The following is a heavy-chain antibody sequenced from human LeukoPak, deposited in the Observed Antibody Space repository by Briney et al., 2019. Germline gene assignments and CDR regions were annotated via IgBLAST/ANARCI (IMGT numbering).Heavy chain of an antibody. D-gene: IGHD4-17*01. Sequence: PSETLSLTCTVSGGSISSYYWSWIRQPPGKGLEWIGYIYYSGSTNYNPSLKSRVTISVDTSKNQFSLKLSSVTAADTTVYYCARARDYDPPAFYYYYMDVWGKGTTVTDSS. J-gene: IGHJ6*03. CDR2: IYYSGST. V-gene: IGHV4-59*01. CDR3: ARARDYDPPAFYYYYMDV. CDR1: GGSISSYY.